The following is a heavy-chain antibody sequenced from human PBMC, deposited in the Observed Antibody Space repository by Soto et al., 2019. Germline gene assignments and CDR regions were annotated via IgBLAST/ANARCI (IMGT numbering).Heavy chain of an antibody. CDR1: GDYIRTYS. V-gene: IGHV4-4*07. CDR2: IYSSGST. CDR3: ARGGDSSGYYYPSDY. J-gene: IGHJ4*02. D-gene: IGHD3-22*01. Sequence: SEILSLACTVSGDYIRTYSWSWIRQPAGKGVEWIGSIYSSGSTNYNPSLKSRVTMSVDTSKNQFSLKLSSVTAADTAVYYCARGGDSSGYYYPSDYWGQGTLVTVS.